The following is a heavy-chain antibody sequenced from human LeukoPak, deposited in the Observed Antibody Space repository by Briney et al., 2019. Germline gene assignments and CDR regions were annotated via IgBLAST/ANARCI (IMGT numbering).Heavy chain of an antibody. J-gene: IGHJ4*02. CDR1: GYTFTSYD. V-gene: IGHV1-8*03. D-gene: IGHD3-22*01. CDR2: MNPNSGNT. Sequence: ASVKVSCKASGYTFTSYDINWVRQATGQGLEWMGWMNPNSGNTGYAQKFQGRVTITRNTSISTAYMELSSLRSEDTAVYYCASTYYYDSSGWGYYFDYWGQGTLVTVSS. CDR3: ASTYYYDSSGWGYYFDY.